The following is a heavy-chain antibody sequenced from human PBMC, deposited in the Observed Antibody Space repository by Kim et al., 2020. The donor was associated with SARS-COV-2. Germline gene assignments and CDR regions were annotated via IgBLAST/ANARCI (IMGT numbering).Heavy chain of an antibody. CDR3: ARRGFADY. V-gene: IGHV3-74*01. CDR1: GFTLSSYW. CDR2: ISDDGKTI. J-gene: IGHJ4*02. Sequence: GSLRLSCVASGFTLSSYWMNWVRQAPGKGPVWISHISDDGKTINYDDSVKGRFTISRDTGKNTLYLQMSSLRAEDTAVYYCARRGFADYWGQGTLVTVSS.